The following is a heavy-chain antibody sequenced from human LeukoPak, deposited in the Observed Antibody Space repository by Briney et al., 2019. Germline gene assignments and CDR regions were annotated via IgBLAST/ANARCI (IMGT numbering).Heavy chain of an antibody. D-gene: IGHD6-6*01. V-gene: IGHV1-2*02. CDR3: ARDEHSSSSFLRRSWFY. J-gene: IGHJ4*02. CDR1: GYTFTVYY. CDR2: INPNSGGT. Sequence: EASVTVSCKASGYTFTVYYMHWVRQAPGQGLEWVGWINPNSGGTNYAQKFQGRVTMTRDTSISTAYMELRSLRSDDTAVYYCARDEHSSSSFLRRSWFYWGQGTLVTVSS.